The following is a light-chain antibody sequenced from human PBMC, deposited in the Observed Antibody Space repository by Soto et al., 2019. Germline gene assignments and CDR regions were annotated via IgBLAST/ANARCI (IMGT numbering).Light chain of an antibody. Sequence: DIQMTQSPSTLSASVGDRVTITCRASQSISSWLAWYQQKPGKAPKLLIYKASSLESGVPSRFSGSGSGTDFTLTISSLQPDDFATYYCKQYNSYWTFGPGTKVDIK. J-gene: IGKJ1*01. CDR2: KAS. CDR3: KQYNSYWT. V-gene: IGKV1-5*03. CDR1: QSISSW.